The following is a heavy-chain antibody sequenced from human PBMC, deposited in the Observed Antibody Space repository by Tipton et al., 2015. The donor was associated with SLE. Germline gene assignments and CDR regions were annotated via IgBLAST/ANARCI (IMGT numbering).Heavy chain of an antibody. CDR2: ISYDGSNK. V-gene: IGHV3-30*04. Sequence: RSLRLSCAASGFTFSSYAMHWVRQAPGKGLEWVAVISYDGSNKNYADSVKGRFTISRDNSKNTLYLQMNSLGAEDTAVYYCARADFYGGNSFAYWGQGTLVTVSS. CDR3: ARADFYGGNSFAY. D-gene: IGHD4-23*01. CDR1: GFTFSSYA. J-gene: IGHJ4*02.